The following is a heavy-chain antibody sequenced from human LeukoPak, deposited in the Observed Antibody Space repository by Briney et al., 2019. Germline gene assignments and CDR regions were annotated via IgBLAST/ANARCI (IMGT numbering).Heavy chain of an antibody. J-gene: IGHJ4*02. D-gene: IGHD3-10*01. V-gene: IGHV3-23*01. CDR2: ISGSGDST. CDR1: GFTFSDYW. Sequence: EGSLRLSCAASGFTFSDYWMHWVRQAPGKGLEWVSGISGSGDSTYYADSMKGRFAISRDNSKNTLYLQMNSLRAEDTAVYYCAKVDTDTMLRGVTFDYWGQGTLVTVSS. CDR3: AKVDTDTMLRGVTFDY.